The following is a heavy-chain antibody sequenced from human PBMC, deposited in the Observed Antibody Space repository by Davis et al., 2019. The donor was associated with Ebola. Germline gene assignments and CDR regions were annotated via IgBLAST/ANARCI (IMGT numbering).Heavy chain of an antibody. Sequence: GESLKISCTGSGYSFTSYWIGWVRQIPGTGLEWMVIIYPGDSDTSYSPSFQGQVTISADKSTSTAYLQWSSLKASDTAMYYGARRRVGMDVWGKGTTVTLSS. J-gene: IGHJ6*04. CDR2: IYPGDSDT. CDR3: ARRRVGMDV. V-gene: IGHV5-51*01. CDR1: GYSFTSYW.